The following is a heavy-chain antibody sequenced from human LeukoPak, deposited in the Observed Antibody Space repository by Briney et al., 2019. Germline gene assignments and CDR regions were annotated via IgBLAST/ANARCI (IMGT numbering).Heavy chain of an antibody. CDR3: ARARVANDAFDI. V-gene: IGHV3-21*04. J-gene: IGHJ3*02. D-gene: IGHD2-15*01. CDR2: ISSSSSYI. Sequence: GGSLRLSCAASGFTFSSYAMSWVRQAPGKGLEWVSSISSSSSYIYYADSVKGRFTISRDNAKNSLYLQMNSLRAEDTAVYYCARARVANDAFDIWGQGTMVTVSS. CDR1: GFTFSSYA.